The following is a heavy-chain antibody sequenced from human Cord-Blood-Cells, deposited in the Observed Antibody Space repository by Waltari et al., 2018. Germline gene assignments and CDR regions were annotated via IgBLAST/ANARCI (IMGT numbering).Heavy chain of an antibody. J-gene: IGHJ4*02. D-gene: IGHD3-10*01. CDR3: ARDGVLLWFGELFDY. V-gene: IGHV3-48*03. CDR2: ISSSGSTI. Sequence: EVQLVESGGGLVQIGGSLRLSCAALGFTFSSYELNWVRQAPGKGLEWVSYISSSGSTIYYADSVKGRFTISRDNAKNSLYLQMNSLRAEDTAVYYCARDGVLLWFGELFDYWGQGTLVTVSS. CDR1: GFTFSSYE.